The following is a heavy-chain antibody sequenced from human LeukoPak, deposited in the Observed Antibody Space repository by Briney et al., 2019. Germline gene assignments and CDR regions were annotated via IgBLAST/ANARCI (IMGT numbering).Heavy chain of an antibody. V-gene: IGHV3-53*01. J-gene: IGHJ6*03. CDR1: GFTVSSND. D-gene: IGHD3-10*01. CDR3: ARDRGSGITMVRGVIRGYMDV. Sequence: GGSLRLSSAASGFTVSSNDMSWVRQAPGKGLEWVSVIYVGGSTYYADSMKGRFTISRDNSKNTLYLQMNSLRAEDTAVYYCARDRGSGITMVRGVIRGYMDVWGKGTTVTVSS. CDR2: IYVGGST.